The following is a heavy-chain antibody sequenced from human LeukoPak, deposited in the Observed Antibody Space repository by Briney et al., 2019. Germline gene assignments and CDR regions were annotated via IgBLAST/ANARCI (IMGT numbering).Heavy chain of an antibody. CDR2: IKQDGSEI. Sequence: GGSLRLSCAASGFTFSNYWMNWVRQAPGKGLEWVANIKQDGSEIFYVDSVKGRFTISKDSSKTILYLQMNSLRAEDAAVYFCAKGSAAGRPYYFDYWGQGTLVTVSS. D-gene: IGHD6-25*01. J-gene: IGHJ4*02. CDR3: AKGSAAGRPYYFDY. V-gene: IGHV3-7*03. CDR1: GFTFSNYW.